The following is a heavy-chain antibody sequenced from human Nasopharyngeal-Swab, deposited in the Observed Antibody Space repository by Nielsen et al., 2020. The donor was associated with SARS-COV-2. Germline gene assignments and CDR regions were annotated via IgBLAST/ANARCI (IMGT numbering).Heavy chain of an antibody. CDR2: IYYSGST. CDR1: GGSISSSSYY. Sequence: GSLRLSCTVSGGSISSSSYYWGWIRQPPGTGLEWIGSIYYSGSTYYNPSLKSRVTISVDTSKNQFSLKLSSVTAADTAVYYCARLPWTYYYDSSGFYSRYYYYGMDVWGQGTTVTVSS. D-gene: IGHD3-22*01. J-gene: IGHJ6*02. CDR3: ARLPWTYYYDSSGFYSRYYYYGMDV. V-gene: IGHV4-39*01.